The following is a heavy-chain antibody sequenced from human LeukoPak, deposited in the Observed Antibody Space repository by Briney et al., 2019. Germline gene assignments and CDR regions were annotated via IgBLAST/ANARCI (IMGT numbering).Heavy chain of an antibody. CDR2: ISYDGSNK. J-gene: IGHJ4*02. CDR1: GFTFSSYG. CDR3: AKPVGSGYGFGGPTIVY. V-gene: IGHV3-30*18. D-gene: IGHD5-12*01. Sequence: GRSLRLSCAASGFTFSSYGMHWVRQAPGKGLEWVADISYDGSNKYYADSVKGRYTISRHNSQSRLYLQMNSLRAEDTAVYYCAKPVGSGYGFGGPTIVYWGQGTLVTVSS.